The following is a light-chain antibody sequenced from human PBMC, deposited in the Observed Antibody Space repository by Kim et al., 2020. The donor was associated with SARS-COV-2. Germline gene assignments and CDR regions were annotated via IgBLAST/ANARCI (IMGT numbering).Light chain of an antibody. CDR3: QQFDAYPRT. CDR2: DAS. CDR1: QSITNW. V-gene: IGKV1-5*01. J-gene: IGKJ1*01. Sequence: ASVGDRVTITCRASQSITNWLAWYQQKPGQAPQRLIYDASSLQSGVPPRFSGSGSGTEFALTIRSLQPEDFATYFCQQFDAYPRTFGQGTKVDIK.